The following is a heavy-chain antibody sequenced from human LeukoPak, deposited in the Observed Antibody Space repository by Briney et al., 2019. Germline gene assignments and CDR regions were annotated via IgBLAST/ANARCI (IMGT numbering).Heavy chain of an antibody. CDR2: INPNSGGT. CDR1: GYTFTGYY. V-gene: IGHV1-2*02. CDR3: ARANALYCSSTSCLFDY. J-gene: IGHJ4*02. D-gene: IGHD2-2*01. Sequence: ASVKVSCKASGYTFTGYYMHWVRQAPRQGLEWMAWINPNSGGTYYAQNFHDRITVTRDTSISTAYMELSRLRSDDTAIYYCARANALYCSSTSCLFDYWGQGTLVTVSS.